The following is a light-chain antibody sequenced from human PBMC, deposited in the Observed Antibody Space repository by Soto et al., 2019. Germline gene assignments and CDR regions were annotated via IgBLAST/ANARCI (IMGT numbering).Light chain of an antibody. V-gene: IGKV3-20*01. Sequence: EIVLTQSPGTLSLSPGERATLSCRASQSVSSSYLAWYQQKPGQAPRLLIYDASSRATGIPDRFSGSGSGTDLTLTISRLEPEDFAVYYCQQYGSSPFTFGPGTKVDIK. CDR1: QSVSSSY. CDR3: QQYGSSPFT. CDR2: DAS. J-gene: IGKJ3*01.